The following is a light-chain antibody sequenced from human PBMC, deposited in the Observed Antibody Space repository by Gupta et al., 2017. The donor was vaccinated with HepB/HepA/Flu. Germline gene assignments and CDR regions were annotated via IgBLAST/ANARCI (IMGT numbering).Light chain of an antibody. V-gene: IGLV4-69*01. J-gene: IGLJ2*01. CDR2: LPSDGSH. CDR3: QTWGAGFWV. CDR1: SGHSSYA. Sequence: QLVLTQSPSASASLGASVKLTCTLSSGHSSYAIAWHQQQPEKGPRFLMKLPSDGSHKKGDGIPDRFSGSSSGAERYLTISSLQSEDEADYYCQTWGAGFWVYGGGTKLTVL.